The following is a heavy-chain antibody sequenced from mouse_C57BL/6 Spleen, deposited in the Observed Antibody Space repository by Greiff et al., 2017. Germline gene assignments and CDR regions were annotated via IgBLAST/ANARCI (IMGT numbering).Heavy chain of an antibody. Sequence: EVNLVESGGDLVKPGGSLKLSCAASGFTFSSYGMSWVRQTPDKRLEWVATISSGGSYTYYPDSVKGRFTISRDNAKNTLYLQMSSLKSEDTAMYYCARPTGTLHYFDYWGQGTTLTVSS. CDR3: ARPTGTLHYFDY. J-gene: IGHJ2*01. CDR2: ISSGGSYT. CDR1: GFTFSSYG. V-gene: IGHV5-6*01. D-gene: IGHD4-1*01.